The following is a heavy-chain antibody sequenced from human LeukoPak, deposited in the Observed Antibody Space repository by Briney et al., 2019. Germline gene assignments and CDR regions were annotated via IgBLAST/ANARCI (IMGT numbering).Heavy chain of an antibody. V-gene: IGHV3-7*01. D-gene: IGHD5-24*01. Sequence: PGGSLRLSCAASGFTFSSYAMHWVRQVPGKGLECLANIKEDGSETYYADSVKGRFTISRDNPKNLLFLQINSLRVEDTAVYYCARETPRRGETRDGYRWGQGTLVTVSS. CDR1: GFTFSSYA. CDR3: ARETPRRGETRDGYR. CDR2: IKEDGSET. J-gene: IGHJ4*02.